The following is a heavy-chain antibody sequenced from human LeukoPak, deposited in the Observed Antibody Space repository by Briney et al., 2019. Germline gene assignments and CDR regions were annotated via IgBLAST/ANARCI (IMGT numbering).Heavy chain of an antibody. V-gene: IGHV3-11*01. CDR3: ARTTYYYDSSGYSPDAFDT. J-gene: IGHJ3*02. CDR1: GFTVSSNY. Sequence: PGGSLRLSCAASGFTVSSNYMSWIRQAPGKGLEWVSYISSSGSTIYYADSVKGRFTISRDNAKNSLYLQMDSLRAEDTAVYYCARTTYYYDSSGYSPDAFDTWGQGTMVTVSS. D-gene: IGHD3-22*01. CDR2: ISSSGSTI.